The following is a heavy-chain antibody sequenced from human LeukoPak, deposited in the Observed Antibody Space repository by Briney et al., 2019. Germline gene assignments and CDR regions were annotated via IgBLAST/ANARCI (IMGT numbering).Heavy chain of an antibody. V-gene: IGHV4-59*11. J-gene: IGHJ3*02. D-gene: IGHD6-13*01. CDR1: GGSISSHY. Sequence: SETLSLTCTVSGGSISSHYWSWIRQPPGKGLEWIGYIYYSGSTNYNPSLKSRVTISVDTSKNQFSLKLSSVTAADTAVYYCARVGHSSPLDAFDIWGQGTMVTVSS. CDR2: IYYSGST. CDR3: ARVGHSSPLDAFDI.